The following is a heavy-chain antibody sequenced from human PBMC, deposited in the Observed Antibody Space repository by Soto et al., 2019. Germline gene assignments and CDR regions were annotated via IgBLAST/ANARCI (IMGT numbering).Heavy chain of an antibody. D-gene: IGHD4-17*01. CDR2: IYYSGTA. CDR3: ARRATTVTYDAFDI. CDR1: GGSISSSSYY. Sequence: SETLSLTCTVSGGSISSSSYYWGWIRQPPGKGLEWIGSIYYSGTAHYTPSLKSRLTISVDTSKNQFSLNLSAVTAADTAVYYCARRATTVTYDAFDIWGQGTMVTVSS. J-gene: IGHJ3*02. V-gene: IGHV4-39*01.